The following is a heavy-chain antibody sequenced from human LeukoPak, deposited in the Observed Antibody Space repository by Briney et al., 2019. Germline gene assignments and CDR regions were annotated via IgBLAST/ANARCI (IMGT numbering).Heavy chain of an antibody. J-gene: IGHJ4*02. CDR1: GFTFSSYA. V-gene: IGHV3-48*01. D-gene: IGHD4-23*01. Sequence: PGGSLRLSCAASGFTFSSYAMNWVRQAPGKGLEWVSYISSDGTTIYYADSVKGRITISRDNARNSLYLQMNSLRAEDTAVYYCVPQKGYGGNPLDYWGQGTLVTVSS. CDR2: ISSDGTTI. CDR3: VPQKGYGGNPLDY.